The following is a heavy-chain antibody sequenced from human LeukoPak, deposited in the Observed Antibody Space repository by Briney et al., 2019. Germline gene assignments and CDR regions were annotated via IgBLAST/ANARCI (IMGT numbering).Heavy chain of an antibody. Sequence: GGSLRLSCTTSGFTFGDYTMTWVRQAPGKGVGWVGFIRIKSSGGTAEYAGSVKGRFTISRDDSKSIAYLQMNSLNTEDTAVYFCARGVRTPDYWGQGTLVTVSS. D-gene: IGHD4-23*01. J-gene: IGHJ4*02. CDR3: ARGVRTPDY. CDR1: GFTFGDYT. V-gene: IGHV3-49*04. CDR2: IRIKSSGGTA.